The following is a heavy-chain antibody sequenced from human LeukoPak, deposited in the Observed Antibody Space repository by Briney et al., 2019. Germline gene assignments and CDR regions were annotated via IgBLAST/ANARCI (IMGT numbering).Heavy chain of an antibody. CDR1: GYTFTSYA. CDR3: ARVKMATIVPLDEDY. D-gene: IGHD5-24*01. Sequence: GASVKVSCKASGYTFTSYAMNWVRQAPGQGLEWMGWINTNTGNPTYAQGFTGRFVLSLDTSVSTAYLQISSLKAEDTAVYYCARVKMATIVPLDEDYWGQGTLVTVSS. V-gene: IGHV7-4-1*02. J-gene: IGHJ4*02. CDR2: INTNTGNP.